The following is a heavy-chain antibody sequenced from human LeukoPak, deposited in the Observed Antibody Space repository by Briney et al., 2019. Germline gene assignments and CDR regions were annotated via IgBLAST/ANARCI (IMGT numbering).Heavy chain of an antibody. V-gene: IGHV4-34*01. CDR3: ARVPHDYGDYYFDY. D-gene: IGHD4-17*01. CDR1: GGSFSGYY. Sequence: PSETLSLTCAVYGGSFSGYYWSWIRQPPGKGLEWIGEINHSGSTNYNPSLKSRVTISVDRSKNQFSLKLSSVTAADTAVYYCARVPHDYGDYYFDYWAREPWSPSPQ. CDR2: INHSGST. J-gene: IGHJ4*02.